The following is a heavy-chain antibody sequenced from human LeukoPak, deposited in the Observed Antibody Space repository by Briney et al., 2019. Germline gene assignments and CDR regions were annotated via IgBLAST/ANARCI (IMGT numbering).Heavy chain of an antibody. Sequence: SETLSLTCTVSGGSVSSGSHYWSWIRQPPGKGLEWIGYIYYSGSTNYNPSLKSRVTISVDTSKNQFSLKLSSVTAADTAVYYCARDRVVVVPAAMRRGYYFDYWGQGTLVTVSS. CDR3: ARDRVVVVPAAMRRGYYFDY. J-gene: IGHJ4*02. D-gene: IGHD2-2*01. V-gene: IGHV4-61*01. CDR2: IYYSGST. CDR1: GGSVSSGSHY.